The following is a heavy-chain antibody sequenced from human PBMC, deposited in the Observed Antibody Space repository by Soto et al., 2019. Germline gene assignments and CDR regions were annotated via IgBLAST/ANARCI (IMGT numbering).Heavy chain of an antibody. CDR2: ISAYNGNT. V-gene: IGHV1-18*01. D-gene: IGHD6-6*01. CDR3: ARDPPVTGSSSTGFDP. J-gene: IGHJ5*02. CDR1: GYTFTSYG. Sequence: ASVKVSCKASGYTFTSYGISWVRQAPGQGLEWMGWISAYNGNTNYAQKLQGRVTTTTDTSTSTAYMELRSLRSDDTAVYYCARDPPVTGSSSTGFDPWGQGTLVTVSS.